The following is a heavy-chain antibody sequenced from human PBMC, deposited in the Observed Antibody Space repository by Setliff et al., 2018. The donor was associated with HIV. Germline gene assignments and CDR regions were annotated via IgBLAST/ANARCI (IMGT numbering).Heavy chain of an antibody. D-gene: IGHD4-17*01. Sequence: PGGSLRLSCAASGFTFRSFDMYWVRQATGKGPEWVGRIKTKSNTYATAYGESVKGRFTISRDDSQNTAYLQMSSLKTEDTAVYFCAASPDGDCATTNCANWFDPWGQGTLVTVSS. V-gene: IGHV3-73*01. CDR2: IKTKSNTYAT. J-gene: IGHJ5*02. CDR3: AASPDGDCATTNCANWFDP. CDR1: GFTFRSFD.